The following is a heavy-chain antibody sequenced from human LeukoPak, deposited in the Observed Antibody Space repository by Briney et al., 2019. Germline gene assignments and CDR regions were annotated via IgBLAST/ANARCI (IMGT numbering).Heavy chain of an antibody. V-gene: IGHV4-59*01. CDR2: IYYSGST. D-gene: IGHD3-9*01. CDR1: GGSISSYY. Sequence: PSETLSLTCTVSGGSISSYYWSWIRQPPGKGLEWIGYIYYSGSTNYNPSLKSRVTISVDTSKNRFSLKLSSVTAADTAVYYCARGDLDILTGYPSRGGDVWGQGTTVTVSS. J-gene: IGHJ6*02. CDR3: ARGDLDILTGYPSRGGDV.